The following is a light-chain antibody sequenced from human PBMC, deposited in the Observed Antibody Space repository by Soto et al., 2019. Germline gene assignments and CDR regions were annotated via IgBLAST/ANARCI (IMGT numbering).Light chain of an antibody. Sequence: DVQMTQSPSTLSGSVGDRVTITCGASQTINTYLNWYQQTPGKAPKLLIYAAFSLQSGVPSRFSGSGSGTDFTLTISSLHPEDSATYFCQQSYITPPTFGQGTKVDIK. CDR1: QTINTY. J-gene: IGKJ1*01. CDR2: AAF. CDR3: QQSYITPPT. V-gene: IGKV1-39*01.